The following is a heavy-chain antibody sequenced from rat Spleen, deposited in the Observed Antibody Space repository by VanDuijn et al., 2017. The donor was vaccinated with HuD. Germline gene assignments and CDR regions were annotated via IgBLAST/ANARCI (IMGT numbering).Heavy chain of an antibody. V-gene: IGHV5-7*01. CDR1: GFTFSDYY. J-gene: IGHJ2*01. D-gene: IGHD1-7*01. CDR3: AVAGYGY. Sequence: EVQLVESGGDLVQPGRSLKLSCAASGFTFSDYYMAWVRQAPTKGLEWVATISYDGSRTYYRDSVKGRFTISRDDAKSTLYLQMDSLRSEDTATYYCAVAGYGYWGQGVMVTVSS. CDR2: ISYDGSRT.